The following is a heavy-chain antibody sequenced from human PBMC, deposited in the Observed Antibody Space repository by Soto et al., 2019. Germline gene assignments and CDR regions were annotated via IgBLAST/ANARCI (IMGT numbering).Heavy chain of an antibody. D-gene: IGHD2-2*01. V-gene: IGHV1-69*01. CDR2: IIPIFGTA. Sequence: QVQLVQSGAEVKKPGSSVKVSCKASGGTFSSYDISWVRQAPGQGLEWMGGIIPIFGTANYAQKFQGRVTITADESTSTSYMELSSLRSEDTAVYYCARGDIEVVPAAHDGIYYYYGMDVWGQGTTVTVSS. CDR1: GGTFSSYD. CDR3: ARGDIEVVPAAHDGIYYYYGMDV. J-gene: IGHJ6*02.